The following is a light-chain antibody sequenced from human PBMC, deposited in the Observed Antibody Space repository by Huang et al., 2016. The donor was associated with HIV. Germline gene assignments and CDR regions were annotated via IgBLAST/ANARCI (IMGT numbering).Light chain of an antibody. V-gene: IGKV3-15*01. CDR2: GSS. CDR1: QRVSEN. J-gene: IGKJ1*01. Sequence: EIVMTQSPATLSVSPGERATLSGRASQRVSENLAWYPQKPGQAPRLLIYGSSPRATGIPARFSGSGSGTEFTLTISSLQAENFAVYYCQQYYNWPWTFGQGTKVEIK. CDR3: QQYYNWPWT.